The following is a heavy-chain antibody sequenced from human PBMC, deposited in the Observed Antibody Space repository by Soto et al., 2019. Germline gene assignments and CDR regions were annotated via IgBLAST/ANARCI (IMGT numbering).Heavy chain of an antibody. CDR2: ISPEGSEK. V-gene: IGHV3-7*03. CDR3: VRARIDY. J-gene: IGHJ4*02. CDR1: GFIFNDYW. Sequence: EVQLVESGGGLVQPGGSLRLSCAVSGFIFNDYWMTWVRQAPGKGLEWVATISPEGSEKYYADSLKGRFTVSRDNTKKSLCLQMISLRAEDTALYYCVRARIDYWGRGTLISVSS.